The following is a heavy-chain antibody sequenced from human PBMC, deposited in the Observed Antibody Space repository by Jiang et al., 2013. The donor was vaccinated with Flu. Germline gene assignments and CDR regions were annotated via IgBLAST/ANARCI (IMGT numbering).Heavy chain of an antibody. V-gene: IGHV1-69*04. J-gene: IGHJ4*02. D-gene: IGHD3-22*01. Sequence: KVSCKASGGTFSSYAISWVRQAPGQGLEWMGRIIPILGIANYAQKFQGRVTITADKSTSTAYMELSSLRSEDTAVYYCARVGYDNRLNGGEVVDYWGQGTLVTVSS. CDR1: GGTFSSYA. CDR3: ARVGYDNRLNGGEVVDY. CDR2: IIPILGIA.